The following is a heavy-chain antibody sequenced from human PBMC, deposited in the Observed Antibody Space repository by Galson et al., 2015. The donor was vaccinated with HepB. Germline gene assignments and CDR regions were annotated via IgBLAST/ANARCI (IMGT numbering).Heavy chain of an antibody. Sequence: SVKVSCKASGGTFSSYAISWVRQAPGQGLEWMGGIIPIFGTANYAQKFQGRVTITADESTSTAYMELSSLRSEDTAVYYCARDRVVVVPAATRTKNWFDPWGQGTLVTVSS. CDR1: GGTFSSYA. CDR3: ARDRVVVVPAATRTKNWFDP. V-gene: IGHV1-69*13. CDR2: IIPIFGTA. J-gene: IGHJ5*02. D-gene: IGHD2-2*01.